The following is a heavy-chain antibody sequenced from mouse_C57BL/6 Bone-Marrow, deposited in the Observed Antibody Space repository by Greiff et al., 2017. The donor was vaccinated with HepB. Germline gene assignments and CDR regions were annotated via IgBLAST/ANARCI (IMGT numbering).Heavy chain of an antibody. CDR1: SYAFSSSW. D-gene: IGHD3-1*01. CDR3: ARQLYYYAMDY. J-gene: IGHJ4*01. V-gene: IGHV1-82*01. Sequence: QVQLQQSGPELVKPGASVKISCKASSYAFSSSWMNWVKQRPGKGLEWIGRIYPGDGDTNYNGKFKGKATLTADKSSSTAYMQLSSLTSEDSAVYFCARQLYYYAMDYWGQGTSVTVSS. CDR2: IYPGDGDT.